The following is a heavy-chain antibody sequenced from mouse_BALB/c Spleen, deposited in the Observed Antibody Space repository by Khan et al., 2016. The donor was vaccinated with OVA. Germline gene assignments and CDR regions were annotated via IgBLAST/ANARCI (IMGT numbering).Heavy chain of an antibody. D-gene: IGHD1-1*02. J-gene: IGHJ1*01. CDR3: ASGGYWYFDV. CDR1: GYSFTNYG. V-gene: IGHV9-3-1*01. CDR2: INTYTGEP. Sequence: QIQLVQSGPEVKKPGETVKISCKASGYSFTNYGMNWVRQAPGKGLKWMGWINTYTGEPTYADDFKGRFAFSLETSASTAYLQINNLKNEDTATYFCASGGYWYFDVWGAGTTVTASS.